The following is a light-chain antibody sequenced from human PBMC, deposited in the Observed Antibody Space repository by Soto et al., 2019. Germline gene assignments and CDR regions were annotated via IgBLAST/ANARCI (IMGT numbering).Light chain of an antibody. CDR1: ESIARH. CDR3: QQSYSNLSIT. J-gene: IGKJ5*01. CDR2: AAL. Sequence: DIQMTQSPSSLSASVGDRVTITCRASESIARHLNWYQQKPGKAPKLLIYAALSLQNGVPSRFRGGGSGTDFTLTISNLQPEDFTTYYCQQSYSNLSITFGQGTRLEIK. V-gene: IGKV1-39*01.